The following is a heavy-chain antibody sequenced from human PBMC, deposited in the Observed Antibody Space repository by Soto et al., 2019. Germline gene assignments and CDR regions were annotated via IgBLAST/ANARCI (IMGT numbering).Heavy chain of an antibody. CDR2: TFYTGRT. V-gene: IGHV4-61*08. D-gene: IGHD1-1*01. Sequence: SETLSLTCTVSGGSVNSDDYYWSWIRQPPGKGLEWIGYTFYTGRTNYNPSLASRVTILLDTSTDQFSLRLSSVTGADTAVFYCAREFSNSPEAFDYWGQGDLVTVSS. CDR1: GGSVNSDDYY. J-gene: IGHJ4*02. CDR3: AREFSNSPEAFDY.